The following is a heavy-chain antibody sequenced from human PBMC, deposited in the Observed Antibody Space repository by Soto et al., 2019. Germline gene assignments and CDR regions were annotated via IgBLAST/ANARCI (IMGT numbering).Heavy chain of an antibody. Sequence: PSQTLPLTCAISGGSVSTDSATWEWIRQSPSRGLEWLGRTYYRSKWYNDYAVSVKGRITINPDTSNNQLSLQLNSVTPDDTAVYYCARLIGNSWLDSWGQGTLVTVSS. J-gene: IGHJ5*01. D-gene: IGHD2-8*01. CDR3: ARLIGNSWLDS. V-gene: IGHV6-1*01. CDR2: TYYRSKWYN. CDR1: GGSVSTDSAT.